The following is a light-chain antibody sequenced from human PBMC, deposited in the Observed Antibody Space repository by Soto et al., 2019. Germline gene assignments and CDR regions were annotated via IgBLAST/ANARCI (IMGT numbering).Light chain of an antibody. CDR2: DDS. V-gene: IGLV3-21*02. J-gene: IGLJ3*02. CDR3: QVWDINSEGV. Sequence: SYELTQPPSVSVAPGQTARITCGGNNIGSKSVHWYQQMPGQAPVLVVYDDSDRPSGIPERFSGSNSGNTATLTISRVEVGDEADYYCQVWDINSEGVFGGGTKVTVL. CDR1: NIGSKS.